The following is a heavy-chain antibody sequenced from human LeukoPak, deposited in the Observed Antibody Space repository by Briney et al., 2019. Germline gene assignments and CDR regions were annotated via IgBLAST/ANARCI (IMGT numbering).Heavy chain of an antibody. CDR2: IYTSGST. J-gene: IGHJ4*02. V-gene: IGHV4-4*07. CDR1: GGSISSYY. D-gene: IGHD3-10*01. CDR3: ASPYYYGSGSYADY. Sequence: SETLSLTCTVSGGSISSYYWSWIRQPAGKGLEWIGRIYTSGSTNYNPSLKGRVTISVDTSKNQFSLKLSAVTAADTAVYYCASPYYYGSGSYADYWGQGTLVTVSS.